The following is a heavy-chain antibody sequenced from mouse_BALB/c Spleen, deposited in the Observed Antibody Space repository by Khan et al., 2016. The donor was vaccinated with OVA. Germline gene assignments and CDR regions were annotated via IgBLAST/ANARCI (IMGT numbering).Heavy chain of an antibody. Sequence: QVQLQQSGAELARPGASVKMSCRASGYTFTSYTMHWIRQRPGQGPEWIGHINPSNYYTNYNQNFKDKATLNVDKSSSTAYMQLSSLTSEDSAVYYGVRARASHRADGGFAYWGQGTLVTVS. CDR2: INPSNYYT. V-gene: IGHV1-4*01. CDR3: VRARASHRADGGFAY. CDR1: GYTFTSYT. J-gene: IGHJ3*01. D-gene: IGHD3-3*01.